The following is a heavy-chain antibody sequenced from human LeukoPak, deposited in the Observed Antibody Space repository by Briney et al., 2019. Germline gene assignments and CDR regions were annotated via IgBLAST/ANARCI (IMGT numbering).Heavy chain of an antibody. D-gene: IGHD6-6*01. CDR1: GYTFTSYD. Sequence: ASVKVSCKASGYTFTSYDINWVRQATGQGLEWMGGIIPIFGTANYAQKFQGRVTITTDESTSTAYMELSSLRSEDTAVYYCARGGEGLYSSSICGAFDIWGQGTMVTVSS. CDR3: ARGGEGLYSSSICGAFDI. CDR2: IIPIFGTA. V-gene: IGHV1-69*05. J-gene: IGHJ3*02.